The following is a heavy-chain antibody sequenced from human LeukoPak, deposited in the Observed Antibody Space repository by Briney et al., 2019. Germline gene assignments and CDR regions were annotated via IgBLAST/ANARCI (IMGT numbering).Heavy chain of an antibody. CDR2: ISYSGNT. Sequence: SETLSLTCTVSGGSISSYYWTWIRQPPGKGLEWIGEISYSGNTDYNPSLKSRVTISVDTSKNQFSLKLNSVTAADTALYYCARNLRLGELSVIDYWGQGTLVTVSS. CDR1: GGSISSYY. V-gene: IGHV4-34*01. J-gene: IGHJ4*02. D-gene: IGHD3-16*02. CDR3: ARNLRLGELSVIDY.